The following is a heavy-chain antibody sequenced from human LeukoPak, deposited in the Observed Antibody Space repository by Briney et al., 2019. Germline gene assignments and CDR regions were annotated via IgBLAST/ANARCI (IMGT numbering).Heavy chain of an antibody. CDR3: ARDRNYYGSGSYDNYYGMDV. D-gene: IGHD3-10*01. CDR1: GYTFTSYG. CDR2: ISAYNGNT. Sequence: ASVKVSCKASGYTFTSYGTSWVRQAPGQGLEWMGWISAYNGNTNYAQKLQGRVTMTTDTSTSTAYVELRSLRSDDTAVYYCARDRNYYGSGSYDNYYGMDVWGQGTTVTVSS. J-gene: IGHJ6*02. V-gene: IGHV1-18*01.